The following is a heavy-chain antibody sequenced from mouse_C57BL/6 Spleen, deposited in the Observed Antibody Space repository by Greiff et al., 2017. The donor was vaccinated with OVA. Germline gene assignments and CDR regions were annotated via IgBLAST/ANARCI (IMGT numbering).Heavy chain of an antibody. CDR1: GFSLTRYG. Sequence: VKLMESGPGLVQPSQSLSITCSVSGFSLTRYGVHWVRQSPGKGLEWLGVIWSGGSTDYNAAFISRLSISKDNSKSKVFFKMNSLQADDTAIYYCARNYPMDYWGQGTSVTVSS. V-gene: IGHV2-2*01. CDR2: IWSGGST. J-gene: IGHJ4*01. CDR3: ARNYPMDY.